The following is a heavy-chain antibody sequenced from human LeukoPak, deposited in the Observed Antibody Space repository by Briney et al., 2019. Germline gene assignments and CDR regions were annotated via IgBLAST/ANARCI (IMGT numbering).Heavy chain of an antibody. D-gene: IGHD3-3*01. V-gene: IGHV1-69*13. CDR1: GGTFGNYA. Sequence: ASVKVSCXASGGTFGNYAISWVRQAPGQGLEWMGGIIPIFGTLNYAQKFQGRVTITADESTSTVYMELSSLKSEDTAVYYCAGGKLFDFWSGYYPMDDSWGQGTLVTVSS. CDR3: AGGKLFDFWSGYYPMDDS. CDR2: IIPIFGTL. J-gene: IGHJ4*02.